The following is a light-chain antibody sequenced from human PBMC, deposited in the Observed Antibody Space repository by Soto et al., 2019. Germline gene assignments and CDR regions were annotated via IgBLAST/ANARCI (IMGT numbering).Light chain of an antibody. CDR3: QQYNNWHPYT. V-gene: IGKV3-15*01. J-gene: IGKJ2*01. CDR1: QSVSSN. Sequence: EIAMTQSPATVSVSSGERATLSCRASQSVSSNLAWYQQKPGQATRLLIYGASTRANGIPARFSGSGSGTEFTLTLSSLQSQDSAFYYCQQYNNWHPYTLGQGTQVDI. CDR2: GAS.